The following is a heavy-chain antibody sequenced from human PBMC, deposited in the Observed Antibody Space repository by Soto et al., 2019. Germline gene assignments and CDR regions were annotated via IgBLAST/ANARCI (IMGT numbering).Heavy chain of an antibody. J-gene: IGHJ4*02. V-gene: IGHV4-34*01. CDR3: VRGQWLPRGTD. CDR2: INHSGST. D-gene: IGHD6-19*01. CDR1: GGSFSGYF. Sequence: QVLLQQWGAGLLKPSETLSLTCAVYGGSFSGYFWTWIRQPPGKGLEWIGEINHSGSTNYNPSLKSRVTISTATSENQFSLKLTSVTAADTAMYYCVRGQWLPRGTDWGQGTLVTVSS.